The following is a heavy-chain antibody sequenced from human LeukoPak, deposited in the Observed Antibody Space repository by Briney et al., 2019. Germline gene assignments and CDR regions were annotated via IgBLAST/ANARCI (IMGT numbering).Heavy chain of an antibody. Sequence: GASVKVSCKASGYPFTSHYINWVRQAPGQGLEWMGWISAYNGDTNYAQNLQGRVTMTTDTSTDTAYMELRSLRSDDTAVYYCARDGLSYTNPNNWFDPWGQGTLVTVSS. D-gene: IGHD2-2*02. V-gene: IGHV1-18*01. CDR3: ARDGLSYTNPNNWFDP. CDR2: ISAYNGDT. J-gene: IGHJ5*02. CDR1: GYPFTSHY.